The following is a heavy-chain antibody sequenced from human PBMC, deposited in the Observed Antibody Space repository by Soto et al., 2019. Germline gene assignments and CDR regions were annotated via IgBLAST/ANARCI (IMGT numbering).Heavy chain of an antibody. J-gene: IGHJ4*02. CDR1: GFTFSGFS. Sequence: GGSLRLSCAASGFTFSGFSMNWVRQTPGKGLEWVSSVTSSPSSMFYADSVKGRFTISRDDAKDSLFLQMNSLRADDTAVYYCAREADFASSGYVLDYWGLGTLVTVSS. CDR3: AREADFASSGYVLDY. CDR2: VTSSPSSM. V-gene: IGHV3-21*01. D-gene: IGHD3-22*01.